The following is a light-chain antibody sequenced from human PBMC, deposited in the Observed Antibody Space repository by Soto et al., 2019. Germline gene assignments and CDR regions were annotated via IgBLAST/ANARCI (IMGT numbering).Light chain of an antibody. Sequence: EVVMTHSPATLSVYPGERATLSCRASQSISSNKLAWYQQKPGQAPRLLLFGVSNMATGIPARFSGSGSGTAFSLTISSLQSEDFEVYFCQQYDYWPRKLGQGTKVDI. J-gene: IGKJ1*01. CDR1: QSISSN. CDR3: QQYDYWPRK. CDR2: GVS. V-gene: IGKV3-15*01.